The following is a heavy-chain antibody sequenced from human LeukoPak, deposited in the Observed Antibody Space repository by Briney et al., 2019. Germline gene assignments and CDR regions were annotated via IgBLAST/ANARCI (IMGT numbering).Heavy chain of an antibody. J-gene: IGHJ4*02. CDR2: ISAYNGNR. Sequence: ASVKVSCKASGYTFTSYGISWVRQAPGQGLEWMGWISAYNGNRNYAQKLQGRVTMTTDTSTSTAYMELRSLRSDDTAVYYCARDSDSSGYFPCGYWGQGTLVTVSS. V-gene: IGHV1-18*01. D-gene: IGHD3-22*01. CDR3: ARDSDSSGYFPCGY. CDR1: GYTFTSYG.